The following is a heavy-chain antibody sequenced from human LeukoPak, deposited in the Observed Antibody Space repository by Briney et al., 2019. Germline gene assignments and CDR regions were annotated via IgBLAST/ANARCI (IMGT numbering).Heavy chain of an antibody. V-gene: IGHV4-34*01. CDR3: AKDRGSGWPRTDNWFDP. CDR1: GGSISSYY. J-gene: IGHJ5*02. Sequence: SETLSLTCTVSGGSISSYYWSWIRQPPGKGLEWIGDINHSGSTNYNPSLKSRVTISVDTSKNQFSLKLSSVTAADTAVYYCAKDRGSGWPRTDNWFDPWGQGTLVTVSS. D-gene: IGHD6-19*01. CDR2: INHSGST.